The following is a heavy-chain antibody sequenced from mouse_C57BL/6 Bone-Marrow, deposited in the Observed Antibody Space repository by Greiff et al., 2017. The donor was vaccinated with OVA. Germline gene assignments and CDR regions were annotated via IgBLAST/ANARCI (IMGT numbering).Heavy chain of an antibody. Sequence: EVQRVESGGGLVQPKGSLKLSCAASGFSFNTYAMNWVRQAPGKGLEWVARIRSKSNNYATYYADSVKDRFTISRDDSESMLYLQMNNLKTEDTAMYYCVRGNSYGYAMDYWGQGTSVTVSS. V-gene: IGHV10-1*01. CDR3: VRGNSYGYAMDY. CDR1: GFSFNTYA. J-gene: IGHJ4*01. D-gene: IGHD1-1*01. CDR2: IRSKSNNYAT.